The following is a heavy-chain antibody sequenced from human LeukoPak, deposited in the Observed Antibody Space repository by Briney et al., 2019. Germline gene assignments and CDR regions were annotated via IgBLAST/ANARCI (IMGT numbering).Heavy chain of an antibody. J-gene: IGHJ6*03. CDR3: ARGSVSGVGYYYYYMDV. CDR2: INPSGGST. V-gene: IGHV1-46*01. D-gene: IGHD2-8*01. CDR1: GYTFTSYY. Sequence: ASVKVSCKASGYTFTSYYMHWVRQAPGQGLEWMGIINPSGGSTSYAQKFQGRVTMTRDTSTSTVCMELSSLRSEDTAVYYCARGSVSGVGYYYYYMDVWGKGTTVTVSS.